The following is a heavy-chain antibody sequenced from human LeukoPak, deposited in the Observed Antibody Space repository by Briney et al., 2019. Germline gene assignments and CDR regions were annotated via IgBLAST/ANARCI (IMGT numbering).Heavy chain of an antibody. D-gene: IGHD2-15*01. CDR1: GFTFSNYV. CDR3: VKDGRRSPPC. CDR2: INGGGGST. J-gene: IGHJ4*02. V-gene: IGHV3-23*01. Sequence: PGGSLRLSCAASGFTFSNYVMSWVCQAPGKGPEWVSGINGGGGSTFYAESVTGRFTISRDNSKNTLFLQMNTLRAEDTAVYYCVKDGRRSPPCWGQGTLVTVSS.